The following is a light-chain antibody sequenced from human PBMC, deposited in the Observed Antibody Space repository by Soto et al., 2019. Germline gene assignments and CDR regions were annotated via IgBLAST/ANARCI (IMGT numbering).Light chain of an antibody. CDR1: QSVAVN. CDR3: QQYNNWPLT. J-gene: IGKJ4*01. CDR2: GAS. Sequence: EIVMTQSPATLSVSPGERATLSCRASQSVAVNLAWYQQKPGQAPRLLIYGASTRATGIPARFSGSGSGTEFTLTISSLHSKDFAVYYCQQYNNWPLTFGGGTKVEI. V-gene: IGKV3-15*01.